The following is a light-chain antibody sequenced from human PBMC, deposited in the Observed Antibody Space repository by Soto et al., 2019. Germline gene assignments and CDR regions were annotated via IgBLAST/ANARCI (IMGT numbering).Light chain of an antibody. J-gene: IGLJ2*01. CDR3: SSYAGSMNLI. V-gene: IGLV2-8*01. CDR1: SSDVGGHNH. Sequence: QSALTQPPSVSWSPGQSVTISCTGSSSDVGGHNHVSWYQQHPGKAPKLMIYEVSKRPSGVPDRFSGSKSVNTASLTVSGLQAEDESDYYCSSYAGSMNLIFGGGTKLTLL. CDR2: EVS.